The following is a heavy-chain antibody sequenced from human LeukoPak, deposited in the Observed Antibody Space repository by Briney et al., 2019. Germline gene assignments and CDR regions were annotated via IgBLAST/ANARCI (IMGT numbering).Heavy chain of an antibody. V-gene: IGHV4-61*02. Sequence: SETLSLTCTVSGGSISSGSYYWSWIRQPAGKGLEWIGRIYTSGSTNYNPSLKSRVTISVDTSKDQFSLKLSSVTAADTAVYYCARESVYNGLYGSGSYSPGWFDPWGQGTLVTVSS. D-gene: IGHD3-10*01. CDR3: ARESVYNGLYGSGSYSPGWFDP. CDR1: GGSISSGSYY. CDR2: IYTSGST. J-gene: IGHJ5*02.